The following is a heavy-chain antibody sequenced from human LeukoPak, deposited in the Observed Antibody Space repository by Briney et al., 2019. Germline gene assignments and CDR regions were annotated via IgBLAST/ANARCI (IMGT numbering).Heavy chain of an antibody. Sequence: GGSLRLSCAASGFTFDDYGMSWVRQAPGKGLEWVSGINWNGGSTGYADSVKGRFTISRDNAKNSLHLQMNSLRAEDTALYYCARRAYCGGDCHSDYWGQGTLVTVSS. CDR1: GFTFDDYG. J-gene: IGHJ4*02. V-gene: IGHV3-20*04. CDR2: INWNGGST. D-gene: IGHD2-21*01. CDR3: ARRAYCGGDCHSDY.